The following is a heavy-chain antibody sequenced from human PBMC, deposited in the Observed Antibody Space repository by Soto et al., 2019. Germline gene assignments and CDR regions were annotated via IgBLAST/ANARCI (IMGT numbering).Heavy chain of an antibody. J-gene: IGHJ4*02. CDR3: GSSRRDDYNKGEIDY. CDR2: IDPSDSYT. CDR1: GYSFTSDW. D-gene: IGHD4-4*01. V-gene: IGHV5-10-1*01. Sequence: GECLKISCKGSGYSFTSDWITWVRQMPGKGLEWMGRIDPSDSYTNYSPSFQGLVTISADKSIATASLQWSSLKASDTAMYYCGSSRRDDYNKGEIDYWGQGTLVTVSS.